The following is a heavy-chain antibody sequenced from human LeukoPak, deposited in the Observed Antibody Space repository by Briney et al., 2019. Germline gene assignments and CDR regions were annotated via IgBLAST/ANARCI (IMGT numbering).Heavy chain of an antibody. CDR2: IYPGDSDT. D-gene: IGHD3-22*01. CDR3: ARHGVKNYYDSSGYYFDY. V-gene: IGHV5-51*01. CDR1: GYSFTSYW. Sequence: GESLKISCKGSGYSFTSYWIGWVRPMPGKGLEWMGIIYPGDSDTRYSPSFQGQVTISADKSISTAYLQWSSLKASDTAMYYCARHGVKNYYDSSGYYFDYWGQGTLVTVSS. J-gene: IGHJ4*02.